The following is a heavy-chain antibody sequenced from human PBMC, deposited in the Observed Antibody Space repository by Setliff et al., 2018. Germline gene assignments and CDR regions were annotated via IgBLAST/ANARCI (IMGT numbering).Heavy chain of an antibody. J-gene: IGHJ4*02. Sequence: GGSLRLSCAASGFTFSSYWMSWVRQAPGKGLEWVANIKQDGSEKYYADSVKGRFTISRDNSKNTLYLQMNSLRAEDTAVYYCAKTYGDYDYWGQGTLVTVSS. V-gene: IGHV3-7*02. CDR1: GFTFSSYW. CDR3: AKTYGDYDY. D-gene: IGHD4-17*01. CDR2: IKQDGSEK.